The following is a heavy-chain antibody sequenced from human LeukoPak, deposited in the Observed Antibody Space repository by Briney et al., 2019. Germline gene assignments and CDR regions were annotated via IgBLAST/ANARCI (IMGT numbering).Heavy chain of an antibody. D-gene: IGHD3-22*01. Sequence: PGGSLRLSCAASGFIFSNFWVGWARQGPGKGLQWVASINRDGSEKHPVDSVKGRFTISRDNAKNSVYLQMNSLRAEDTAVYYCARGPQYYYDSSIQGDYWGQGTLVTVSS. CDR2: INRDGSEK. J-gene: IGHJ4*02. V-gene: IGHV3-7*01. CDR1: GFIFSNFW. CDR3: ARGPQYYYDSSIQGDY.